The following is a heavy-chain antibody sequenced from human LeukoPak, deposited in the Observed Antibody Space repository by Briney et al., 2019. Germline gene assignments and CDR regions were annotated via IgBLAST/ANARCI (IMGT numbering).Heavy chain of an antibody. D-gene: IGHD1-26*01. J-gene: IGHJ4*02. CDR1: GGSISSSNW. Sequence: SETLSLTCAVSGGSISSSNWWSWVRQPPGKGLEWIGYIYYSGSTNYNPSLKSRVTISVDTSKNQFSLKLSSVTAADTVVYYCARAPNVGAGYFDYWGQGTLVTVSS. CDR2: IYYSGST. V-gene: IGHV4-4*02. CDR3: ARAPNVGAGYFDY.